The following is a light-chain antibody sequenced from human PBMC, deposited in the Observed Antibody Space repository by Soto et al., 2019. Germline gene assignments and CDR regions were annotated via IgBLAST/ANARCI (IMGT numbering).Light chain of an antibody. Sequence: EIVLTQSPGTVSLSPGERATLSCRASQSVGATYLGWYQQKPGQAPRVLIYGASSRATGIPDRFSGSGSGTDFTLSISRLQAEDVAIFYCQQYYNTPYTFGQGTKLEIK. CDR2: GAS. CDR3: QQYYNTPYT. V-gene: IGKV3-20*01. CDR1: QSVGATY. J-gene: IGKJ2*01.